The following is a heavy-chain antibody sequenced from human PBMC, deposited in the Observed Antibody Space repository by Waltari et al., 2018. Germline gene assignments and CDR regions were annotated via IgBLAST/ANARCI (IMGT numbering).Heavy chain of an antibody. CDR3: ARVGLGGWYPSYYYGMDV. Sequence: QATGKGLEWVAVISYDGSNKYYVDSVKGRFTISRDNSKNTLYLQMNSLRAEDTAVYYCARVGLGGWYPSYYYGMDVWGQGTTVTVSS. V-gene: IGHV3-30*04. CDR2: ISYDGSNK. D-gene: IGHD6-19*01. J-gene: IGHJ6*02.